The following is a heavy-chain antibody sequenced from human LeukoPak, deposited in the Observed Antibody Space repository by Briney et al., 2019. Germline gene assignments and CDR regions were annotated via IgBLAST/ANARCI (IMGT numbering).Heavy chain of an antibody. CDR1: GFTVSSNY. D-gene: IGHD6-13*01. Sequence: GGSLRLACAASGFTVSSNYMSWVRQAPGKGLERVSVIYSGGSTYYADSVKGRFTISRDNSKNTLYLQMNSLRAEDTAVYYCARGGPAAGRFDYWGQGTLVTVSS. CDR3: ARGGPAAGRFDY. CDR2: IYSGGST. V-gene: IGHV3-66*01. J-gene: IGHJ4*02.